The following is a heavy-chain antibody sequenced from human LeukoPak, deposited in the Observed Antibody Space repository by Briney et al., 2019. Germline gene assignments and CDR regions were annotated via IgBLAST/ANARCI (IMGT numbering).Heavy chain of an antibody. CDR2: IIPIFGTA. CDR3: AREDRDYYYMDV. CDR1: GGTFSSYA. V-gene: IGHV1-69*05. J-gene: IGHJ6*03. Sequence: SVKVSCKASGGTFSSYAISWVRQAPGQGLKWMGWIIPIFGTANYAQKFQGRVTISTDESTSTAYMELSSLRSEDTAVYHCAREDRDYYYMDVWGKGTTVTVSS.